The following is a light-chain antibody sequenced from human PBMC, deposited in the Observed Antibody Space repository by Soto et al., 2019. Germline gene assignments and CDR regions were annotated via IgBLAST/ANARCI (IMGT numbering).Light chain of an antibody. V-gene: IGKV3D-20*02. J-gene: IGKJ5*01. CDR1: QSVSSTY. CDR3: QQRTDWRRGT. Sequence: EIVLTQSPGTLSLSPGARATLSRRASQSVSSTYLAWCQQKPGQAHRLLIYGASTRATGIPDRFSGTGSGTDFTLTISSLEPEDFAVYYGQQRTDWRRGTFGPGTRLEIK. CDR2: GAS.